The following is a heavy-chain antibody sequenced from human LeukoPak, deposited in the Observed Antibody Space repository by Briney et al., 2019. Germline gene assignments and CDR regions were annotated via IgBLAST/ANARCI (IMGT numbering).Heavy chain of an antibody. J-gene: IGHJ5*02. D-gene: IGHD3-16*02. Sequence: PGGSLRLSCAASGFTFSSYAMSWVRQAPGKGLEWVSAISGSGGSTYYADSVKGRFTISRDNSKNTLYLQMNSLRAEDTAVYYCAKPPISGGAITHWFDPWGQGTLVTVSS. CDR2: ISGSGGST. CDR3: AKPPISGGAITHWFDP. CDR1: GFTFSSYA. V-gene: IGHV3-23*01.